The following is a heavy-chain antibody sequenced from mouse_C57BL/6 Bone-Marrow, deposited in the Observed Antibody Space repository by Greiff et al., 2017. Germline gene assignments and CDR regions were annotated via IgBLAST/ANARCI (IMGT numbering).Heavy chain of an antibody. CDR3: ARSPLAY. CDR1: GYTFTSYW. V-gene: IGHV1-52*01. J-gene: IGHJ2*02. Sequence: QVHVKQPGAELVRPGSSVKLSCKASGYTFTSYWMHWVKQRPIQGLEWIGNIDPSDSETHYNQKFKDKATLTVDKSSSTAYMQRSSLTSEDSAVYYCARSPLAYWGQGTSLTVAS. D-gene: IGHD6-1*01. CDR2: IDPSDSET.